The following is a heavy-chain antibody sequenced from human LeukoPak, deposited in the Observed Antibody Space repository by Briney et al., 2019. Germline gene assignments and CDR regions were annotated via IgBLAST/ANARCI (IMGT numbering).Heavy chain of an antibody. Sequence: GGSLRLSCAASGFTVSSNYMSWVRQAPGKGLEWVSVIYSGGSTYYVDSVKGRFTISRDNSKNTLYLQMNSLRAEDTAVYYCARDMYYYDSSGYYYYYYGMDVWGQGTTVTVSS. D-gene: IGHD3-22*01. V-gene: IGHV3-53*01. CDR2: IYSGGST. J-gene: IGHJ6*02. CDR3: ARDMYYYDSSGYYYYYYGMDV. CDR1: GFTVSSNY.